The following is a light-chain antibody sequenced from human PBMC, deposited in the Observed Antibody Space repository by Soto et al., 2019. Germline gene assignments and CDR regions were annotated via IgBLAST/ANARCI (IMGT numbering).Light chain of an antibody. Sequence: DIQMTQSPSSLSASVGDRVTITCRASQSISSYLNWYQQKPGKAPKLLIYAASSLQSGVPSRFSGSGSGTDFTITISSLQPEDFATYYCQQSYSTPHFGPGTKVDIK. CDR1: QSISSY. V-gene: IGKV1-39*01. CDR3: QQSYSTPH. J-gene: IGKJ3*01. CDR2: AAS.